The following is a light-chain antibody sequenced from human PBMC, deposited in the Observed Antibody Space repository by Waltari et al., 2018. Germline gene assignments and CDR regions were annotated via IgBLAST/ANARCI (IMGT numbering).Light chain of an antibody. V-gene: IGKV3-20*01. J-gene: IGKJ4*01. Sequence: IVLTQSPGTLYLSPGVRGTLSCRASQTVRTTYLAWYQQKPGQAPTLRIYGASSRATGIPYRFSGSGSGTDFSLTISSLEPEDFAVYYCQQYDITALTFGGGTKVEIK. CDR2: GAS. CDR3: QQYDITALT. CDR1: QTVRTTY.